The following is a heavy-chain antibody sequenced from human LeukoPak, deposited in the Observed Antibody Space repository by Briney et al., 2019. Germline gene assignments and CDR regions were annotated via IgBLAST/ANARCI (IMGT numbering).Heavy chain of an antibody. J-gene: IGHJ5*02. Sequence: ASVKVSCKASGYTFTSYGIIWVRQAPGQGLEWMGWISAYNANTDYAQKLQGRVTMTTDTSTSTAYMELRSLRSDDTALYYCARDLSYWFDPWGQGTLVTVSS. CDR1: GYTFTSYG. CDR3: ARDLSYWFDP. CDR2: ISAYNANT. V-gene: IGHV1-18*01.